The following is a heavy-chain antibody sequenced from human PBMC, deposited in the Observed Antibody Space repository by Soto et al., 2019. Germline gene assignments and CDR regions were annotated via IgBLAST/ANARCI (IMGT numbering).Heavy chain of an antibody. CDR1: GFTVSSYG. D-gene: IGHD1-26*01. J-gene: IGHJ4*02. CDR2: IAYDGRNK. V-gene: IGHV3-30*12. Sequence: GWSLRLCCAACGFTVSSYGMHWVRQAPGKGLEWVAVIAYDGRNKYYADSVKGRFTISRDNSRNTVFLQMSSLRADDTAVYYCAVGGNSAKCFDYWGQGALVTVSS. CDR3: AVGGNSAKCFDY.